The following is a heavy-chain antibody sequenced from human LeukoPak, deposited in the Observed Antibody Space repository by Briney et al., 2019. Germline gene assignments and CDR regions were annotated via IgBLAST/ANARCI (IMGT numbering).Heavy chain of an antibody. CDR2: IIPILGIA. CDR3: ARLSGSYGEFDY. J-gene: IGHJ4*02. V-gene: IGHV1-69*04. Sequence: SVKVSCKASGGTFSSYAISWVRQAPGQGLEWMGRIIPILGIANYAQRFQGRVTITADKSTSTAYMELSSLRSEDTAVYYCARLSGSYGEFDYWGQGTLVTVSS. CDR1: GGTFSSYA. D-gene: IGHD1-26*01.